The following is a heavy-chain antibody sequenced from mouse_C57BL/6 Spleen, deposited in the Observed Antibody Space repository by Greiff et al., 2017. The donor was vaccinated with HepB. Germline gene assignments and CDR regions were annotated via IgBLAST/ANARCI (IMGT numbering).Heavy chain of an antibody. J-gene: IGHJ4*01. V-gene: IGHV1-64*01. CDR2: IHPNSGST. D-gene: IGHD3-2*02. Sequence: QVQLKQPGAELVKPGASVKLSGKASGYTFTSYWMHWVKQRPGQGLEWIGMIHPNSGSTNYNEKFKSKATLTVDKSSSTAYMQLSSLTSEDSAVYYCTAQEAGGYYYAMDYWGQGTSVTVSS. CDR3: TAQEAGGYYYAMDY. CDR1: GYTFTSYW.